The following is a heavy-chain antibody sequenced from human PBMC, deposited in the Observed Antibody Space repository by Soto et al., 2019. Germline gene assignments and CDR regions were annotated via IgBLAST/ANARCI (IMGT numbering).Heavy chain of an antibody. J-gene: IGHJ6*01. D-gene: IGHD2-2*01. V-gene: IGHV5-51*01. Sequence: PGVPRKKSRFGWGYRSTNYWIGRVPQMTGKGLEWMGIIYPGDSDTRYSPSFQGQVTISVDKSISTAYLQWSSRKASDTAMYYCARRNLVAGCCYYG. CDR3: ARRNLVAGCCYYG. CDR2: IYPGDSDT. CDR1: GYRSTNYW.